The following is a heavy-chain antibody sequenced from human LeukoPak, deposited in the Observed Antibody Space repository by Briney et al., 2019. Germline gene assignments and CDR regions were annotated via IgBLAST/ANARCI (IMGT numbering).Heavy chain of an antibody. D-gene: IGHD6-13*01. CDR3: AREEQQLDLRHFDY. CDR1: GFTFSSYA. Sequence: GGSLRLSCAASGFTFSSYAMHWVRQAPGKGLEWVAVISYDGSNKYYADSVKGRFTISRDNSKNTLYLQMNSLRAEDTAAYYCAREEQQLDLRHFDYWGQGTLVTVSS. CDR2: ISYDGSNK. J-gene: IGHJ4*02. V-gene: IGHV3-30-3*01.